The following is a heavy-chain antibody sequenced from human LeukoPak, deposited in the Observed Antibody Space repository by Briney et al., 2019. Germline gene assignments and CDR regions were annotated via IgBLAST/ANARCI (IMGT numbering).Heavy chain of an antibody. V-gene: IGHV3-15*01. D-gene: IGHD3-22*01. CDR1: AFIFNNAW. J-gene: IGHJ4*02. CDR2: IKSKTDGGTT. CDR3: TRTQANYYDSSGYYGYYFDY. Sequence: GGSLRLSCATSAFIFNNAWMTWVRQAPGKGLEWVGRIKSKTDGGTTDYAAPVKGRFTISRDDSKNTLYLQMNSLKTEDTAVYYCTRTQANYYDSSGYYGYYFDYWGQGTLVTVSS.